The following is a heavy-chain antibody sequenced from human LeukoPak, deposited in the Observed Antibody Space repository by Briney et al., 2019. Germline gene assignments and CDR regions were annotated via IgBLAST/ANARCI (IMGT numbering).Heavy chain of an antibody. V-gene: IGHV3-48*01. J-gene: IGHJ4*02. CDR1: GFTFSSYS. CDR2: ISSSSSTI. CDR3: TTVGEATVTIPGLSDPFDY. D-gene: IGHD4-17*01. Sequence: GGSLRLSCAASGFTFSSYSMNWVRQAPGKGLEWVSYISSSSSTIYYADSVKGRFTISRDDSKNTLYLQMNSLKTEDTAVYYCTTVGEATVTIPGLSDPFDYWGQGTLVTVSS.